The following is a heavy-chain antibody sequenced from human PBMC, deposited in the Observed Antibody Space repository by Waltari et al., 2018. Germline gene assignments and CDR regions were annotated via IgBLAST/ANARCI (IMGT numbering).Heavy chain of an antibody. CDR2: IKDNAEGGTI. CDR1: GISFTDAW. D-gene: IGHD5-12*01. J-gene: IGHJ4*02. V-gene: IGHV3-15*07. CDR3: LYDPSV. Sequence: DVQLVESGGGLVKPGGSLRLSCSASGISFTDAWMNWVRQAPGRGLEWIGRIKDNAEGGTIDYAAPVKGRFTISRDDSKNMTYLQMNSLKPDDTGVYFCLYDPSVWGQGTLVTVSS.